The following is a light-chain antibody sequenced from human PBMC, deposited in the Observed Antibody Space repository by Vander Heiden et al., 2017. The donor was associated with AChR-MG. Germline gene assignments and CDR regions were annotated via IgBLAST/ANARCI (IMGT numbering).Light chain of an antibody. CDR3: QQCSSPLT. Sequence: EIVLTQSPATLSLSPGERATLSCRASQSVSSYLAWYQQKPGQAPRLLIYVASNRATGIPARFSGSGSGTDFTLTISSLEPEDFAVYYWQQCSSPLTFGAGTKVEIK. CDR2: VAS. CDR1: QSVSSY. V-gene: IGKV3-11*01. J-gene: IGKJ4*01.